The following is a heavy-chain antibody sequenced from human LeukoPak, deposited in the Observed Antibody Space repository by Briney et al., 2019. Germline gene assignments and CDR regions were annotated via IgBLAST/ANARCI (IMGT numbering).Heavy chain of an antibody. Sequence: ASVKVSCKVSGYILSELCMHWVRQAPGKGLEWMGGFDPEDDERIFAQKFQGRVTMTEDTSTDTAYMELSSLRSEDTAVYYCAAELMSGHFDHWGQGTLVTVSS. CDR3: AAELMSGHFDH. CDR1: GYILSELC. V-gene: IGHV1-24*01. D-gene: IGHD3-3*01. J-gene: IGHJ4*02. CDR2: FDPEDDER.